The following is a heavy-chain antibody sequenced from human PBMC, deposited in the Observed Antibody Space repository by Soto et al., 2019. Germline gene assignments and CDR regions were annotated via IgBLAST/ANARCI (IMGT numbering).Heavy chain of an antibody. CDR1: GGTVASSHW. CDR3: AREIVTAGGNNYFDP. Sequence: SETLSLTCVVSGGTVASSHWWSWVRQSPGGGLEWIGNVYHTGDTNLNPSLQSRVTISVDKSNNQFSLRLNSLTAADTAVYFCAREIVTAGGNNYFDPWGPGTLVTAPQ. CDR2: VYHTGDT. J-gene: IGHJ5*02. D-gene: IGHD2-21*02. V-gene: IGHV4-4*02.